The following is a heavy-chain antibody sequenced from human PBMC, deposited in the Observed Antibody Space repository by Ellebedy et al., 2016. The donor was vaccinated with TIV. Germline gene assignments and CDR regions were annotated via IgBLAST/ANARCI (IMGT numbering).Heavy chain of an antibody. Sequence: ASVKVSXKASGGTFSSYAINWVRQATGQGLEWMGWMNPNSGNTGYAQKFQGRVTMTRNTSISTAYMELSSLRSEDTAVYYCARDPHDYGDYTNSPNYYYYGMDVWGQGTTVTVSS. CDR2: MNPNSGNT. V-gene: IGHV1-8*02. CDR3: ARDPHDYGDYTNSPNYYYYGMDV. J-gene: IGHJ6*02. D-gene: IGHD4-17*01. CDR1: GGTFSSYA.